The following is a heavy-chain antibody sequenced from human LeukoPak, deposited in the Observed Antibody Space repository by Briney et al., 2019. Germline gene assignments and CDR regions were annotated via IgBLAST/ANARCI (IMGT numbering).Heavy chain of an antibody. J-gene: IGHJ4*02. Sequence: SRTLSLTCAISGDSVSSNIAAWNWIRHSPSRGLECLGRTYYRSRWSNDYALSVKSRITINPDTSKNQFSLQLSSVTPEDTAVYYCARDGSYSGSGSPSYYWGQGTLVTVSS. CDR1: GDSVSSNIAA. CDR2: TYYRSRWSN. D-gene: IGHD3-10*01. V-gene: IGHV6-1*01. CDR3: ARDGSYSGSGSPSYY.